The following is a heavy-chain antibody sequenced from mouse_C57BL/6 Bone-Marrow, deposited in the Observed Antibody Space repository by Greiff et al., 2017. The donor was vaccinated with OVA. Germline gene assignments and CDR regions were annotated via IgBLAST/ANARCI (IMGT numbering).Heavy chain of an antibody. CDR3: AEATVVGDRDY. CDR1: GYTFTSYW. V-gene: IGHV1-64*01. Sequence: QVHVKQPGAELVKPGASVKLSCKASGYTFTSYWMHWVKQRPGQGLEWIGMIHPNSGSTNYTEKFKSKATLTVDKSSSTAYMQLSSLTSEDSAVYYCAEATVVGDRDYWGQGTSVTVSS. D-gene: IGHD1-1*01. J-gene: IGHJ4*01. CDR2: IHPNSGST.